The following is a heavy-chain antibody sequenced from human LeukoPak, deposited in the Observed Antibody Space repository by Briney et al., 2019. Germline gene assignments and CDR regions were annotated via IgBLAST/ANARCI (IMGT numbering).Heavy chain of an antibody. D-gene: IGHD3-22*01. Sequence: PSETLSLTCTVSGGSINNYYWSWIRQPPGKGLEWIGNIYYNGSTNYNPSLKSRVTISVDTSKNQFSLKLGSVTAADTAVYYCAREWDSSSFDPRASGDSWGQGTLVIVSS. CDR1: GGSINNYY. CDR2: IYYNGST. J-gene: IGHJ4*02. V-gene: IGHV4-59*01. CDR3: AREWDSSSFDPRASGDS.